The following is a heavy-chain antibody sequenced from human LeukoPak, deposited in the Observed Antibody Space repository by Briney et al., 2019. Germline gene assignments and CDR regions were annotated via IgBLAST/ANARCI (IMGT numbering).Heavy chain of an antibody. CDR3: ARAPALVWNDY. CDR2: INHSGST. CDR1: GGSFSGYY. Sequence: SETLSLTCAVYGGSFSGYYWSWIRQPPGKGLEWIGEINHSGSTNYNPSLKSRVTISVDTSKKQFSLKVSSVTAADTAVYYCARAPALVWNDYWGQGTLVAVSS. J-gene: IGHJ4*02. D-gene: IGHD1-1*01. V-gene: IGHV4-34*01.